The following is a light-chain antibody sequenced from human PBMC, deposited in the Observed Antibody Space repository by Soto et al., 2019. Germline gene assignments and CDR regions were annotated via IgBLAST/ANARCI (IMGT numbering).Light chain of an antibody. CDR2: LGD. V-gene: IGLV1-47*02. Sequence: QSVLTQPPSASSTPGQTVTISCSGSTSNIGTFYVYWYQHLPGTAPKLLIYLGDQRASGVSDRFSGSKSGTSATLEITGLQSGDEAEYLCATWDGSLKTVVFGGGTKLTVL. CDR1: TSNIGTFY. CDR3: ATWDGSLKTVV. J-gene: IGLJ2*01.